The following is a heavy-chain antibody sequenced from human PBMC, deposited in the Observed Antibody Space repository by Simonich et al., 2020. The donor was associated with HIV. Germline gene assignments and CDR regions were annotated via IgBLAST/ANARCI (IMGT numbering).Heavy chain of an antibody. Sequence: QVQLVESGGGVVQPGRSLILSCAASGFTFSNYGMHWVRQASGKGQDGVAVILNDGSNKSYADSVEGRFTISRDNYKNTLYLQMNSLRAEDTAVYYCATDQDYYDRSGDPGDAFDIWGQGTMVIVSS. CDR1: GFTFSNYG. CDR2: ILNDGSNK. CDR3: ATDQDYYDRSGDPGDAFDI. V-gene: IGHV3-33*01. J-gene: IGHJ3*02. D-gene: IGHD3-22*01.